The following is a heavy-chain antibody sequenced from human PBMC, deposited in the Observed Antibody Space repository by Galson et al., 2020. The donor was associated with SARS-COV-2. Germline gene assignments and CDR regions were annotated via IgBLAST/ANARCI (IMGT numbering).Heavy chain of an antibody. CDR3: ARHLAAAAGTVWFDP. J-gene: IGHJ5*02. V-gene: IGHV4-38-2*01. D-gene: IGHD6-13*01. Sequence: SETLSLTCAVSGYSISSGYYWGWIRQPPGKGLEWIGSIYHSGSTYYNPSLKSRVTISVDTSKNQFSLKLSSVTAADTAVYYCARHLAAAAGTVWFDPWGQGTLVTVSS. CDR1: GYSISSGYY. CDR2: IYHSGST.